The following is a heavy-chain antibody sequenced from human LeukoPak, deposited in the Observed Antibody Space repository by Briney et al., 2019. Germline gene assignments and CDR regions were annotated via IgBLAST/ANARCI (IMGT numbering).Heavy chain of an antibody. D-gene: IGHD2-15*01. CDR2: INWNGVST. CDR1: GFTFDNYG. Sequence: GGSLRLSXAASGFTFDNYGMNWVRQIPGKGLEWVSGINWNGVSTSYADSVKGRFTISRDNAKNSLYLQMSSLRAEDTALYYCARDKALVAGAFDIWGQGTMVTVSS. V-gene: IGHV3-20*04. J-gene: IGHJ3*02. CDR3: ARDKALVAGAFDI.